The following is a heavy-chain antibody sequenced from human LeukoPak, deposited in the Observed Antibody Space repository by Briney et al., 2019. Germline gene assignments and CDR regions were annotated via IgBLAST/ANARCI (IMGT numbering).Heavy chain of an antibody. CDR3: ARVRGLRTATGRYYYYYYMDV. V-gene: IGHV4-4*07. CDR1: GGSISSYY. D-gene: IGHD3-10*01. Sequence: PSETLSLTCTDSGGSISSYYWSWIRQPAGKGLEWIGRIYTSGSTNYSPSLKSRVTMSVDTSKNQFSLKLSSVTAADTAVYYCARVRGLRTATGRYYYYYYMDVWGKGTTVTVSS. CDR2: IYTSGST. J-gene: IGHJ6*03.